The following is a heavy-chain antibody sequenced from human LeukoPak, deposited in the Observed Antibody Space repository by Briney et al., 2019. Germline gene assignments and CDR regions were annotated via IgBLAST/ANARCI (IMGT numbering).Heavy chain of an antibody. D-gene: IGHD3-22*01. CDR2: ISWNSGSI. CDR1: GFTFDDYA. J-gene: IGHJ4*02. Sequence: GRSLRLSCAASGFTFDDYAMHWVRQVPGKGLEWVSGISWNSGSIGYADSVKGRFTISRDNAKNSLYLQMNSLRAEDTALYYCAKERDSSGYPFDYWGQGTLVTVSS. V-gene: IGHV3-9*01. CDR3: AKERDSSGYPFDY.